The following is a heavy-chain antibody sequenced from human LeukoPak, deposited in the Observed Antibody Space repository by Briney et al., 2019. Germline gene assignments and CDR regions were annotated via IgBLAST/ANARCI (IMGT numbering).Heavy chain of an antibody. CDR2: ISSSGSTI. CDR3: AKGSGVVISAEYFQH. Sequence: GGSLRLSCAASGFTLSDYYMSWIRQAPAKGREGVSYISSSGSTIYYADSVKGRFTISRVNAKNSLYLQMNSLRAEDTAVYYCAKGSGVVISAEYFQHWGQGTLVTVSS. D-gene: IGHD3-3*01. V-gene: IGHV3-11*04. CDR1: GFTLSDYY. J-gene: IGHJ1*01.